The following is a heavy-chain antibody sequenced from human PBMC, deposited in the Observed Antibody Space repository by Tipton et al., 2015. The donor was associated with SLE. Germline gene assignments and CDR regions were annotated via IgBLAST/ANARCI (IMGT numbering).Heavy chain of an antibody. CDR1: RGSFSGYA. J-gene: IGHJ6*03. CDR2: ISHSRNA. D-gene: IGHD2/OR15-2a*01. CDR3: ARGVAGYFFSCYMDV. V-gene: IGHV4-34*01. Sequence: TLSLTCAVSRGSFSGYAWSWIRQAPGKGPEWIGEISHSRNANYNASLQSRVTISLDTSNNQFSLRLSSVTAADTAVYYCARGVAGYFFSCYMDVWGKGTTVTVSS.